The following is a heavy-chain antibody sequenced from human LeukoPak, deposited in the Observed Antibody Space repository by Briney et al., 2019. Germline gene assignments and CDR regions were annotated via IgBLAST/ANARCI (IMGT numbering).Heavy chain of an antibody. CDR2: INPNSGGI. J-gene: IGHJ4*02. D-gene: IGHD3-16*02. CDR1: GYSFTGYY. Sequence: GASVKVSCKASGYSFTGYYMHWVRQAPGQGLEWMGRINPNSGGINYAQKFRGRVTMTRDTSISTAYMELSRLRSDDTAVYYCARGMDDYVWGSYRYFDYWGQGTLVTVSS. V-gene: IGHV1-2*06. CDR3: ARGMDDYVWGSYRYFDY.